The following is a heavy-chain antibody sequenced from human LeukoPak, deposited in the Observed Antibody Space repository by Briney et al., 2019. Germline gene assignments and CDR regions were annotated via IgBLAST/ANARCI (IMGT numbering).Heavy chain of an antibody. CDR1: GYTFTGYY. Sequence: ASVKVSCKASGYTFTGYYIHWVRQAPGQGLEWMGWINPNSGGTNSAQKFQGRVTTTRDTSISTAYMELSTLRSDDTAVYYCATNQYGDYTLGDYWGQGTLVSVSS. CDR3: ATNQYGDYTLGDY. V-gene: IGHV1-2*02. CDR2: INPNSGGT. D-gene: IGHD4-17*01. J-gene: IGHJ4*02.